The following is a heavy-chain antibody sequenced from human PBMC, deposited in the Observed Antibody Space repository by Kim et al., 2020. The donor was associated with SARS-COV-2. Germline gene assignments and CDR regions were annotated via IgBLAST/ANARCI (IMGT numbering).Heavy chain of an antibody. V-gene: IGHV1-69*04. D-gene: IGHD3-16*01. J-gene: IGHJ4*02. CDR3: AIEYDYVWGSNFDY. Sequence: AQKVQGRVTITADKSTSTAYMELSSLRSEDTAVYYCAIEYDYVWGSNFDYWGQGTLVTVSS.